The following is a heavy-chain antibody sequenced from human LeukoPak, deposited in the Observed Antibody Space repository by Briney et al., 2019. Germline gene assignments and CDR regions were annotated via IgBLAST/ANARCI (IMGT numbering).Heavy chain of an antibody. D-gene: IGHD3-22*01. V-gene: IGHV1-69-2*01. CDR1: GYTFTDYY. Sequence: GASVKVSCKASGYTFTDYYMHWVQQAPGKGLEWMGRVDPEDGETIYAQKFQGRVTMTEDTSTDTAYMELSSLRSEDTAVYYCATATYYFDSSGYYPLWGQGTLVTVSS. CDR2: VDPEDGET. CDR3: ATATYYFDSSGYYPL. J-gene: IGHJ4*02.